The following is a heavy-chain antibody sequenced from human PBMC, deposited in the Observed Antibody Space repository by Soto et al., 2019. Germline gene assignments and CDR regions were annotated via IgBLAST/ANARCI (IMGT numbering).Heavy chain of an antibody. CDR1: GFTFSSYW. V-gene: IGHV3-7*01. CDR2: IKQDASEK. CDR3: AREEADSSADLIDP. J-gene: IGHJ5*02. Sequence: EVQLVESGGGLVQPGGFLRLSCAASGFTFSSYWMSWVRQAPGKGLEWVANIKQDASEKYYVDSVKGRFTISRDNAKNSLYLQMNSLRAEDTAVYYCAREEADSSADLIDPWGQGTLVTVSS. D-gene: IGHD6-19*01.